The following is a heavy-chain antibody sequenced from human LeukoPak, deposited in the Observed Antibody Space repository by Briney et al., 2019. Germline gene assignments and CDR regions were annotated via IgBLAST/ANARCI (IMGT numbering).Heavy chain of an antibody. CDR3: ARDLDYYDSSGSLRSRTGDY. V-gene: IGHV3-30*03. J-gene: IGHJ4*02. CDR1: GFTFSSYG. D-gene: IGHD3-22*01. CDR2: ISYDGSNK. Sequence: GRSLRLSCAASGFTFSSYGMHWVRQAPGKGLEWVAVISYDGSNKYYADSVKGRFSISRDNSKNTLYLQMSSLRSEDTAVYYCARDLDYYDSSGSLRSRTGDYWGQGTLVTISS.